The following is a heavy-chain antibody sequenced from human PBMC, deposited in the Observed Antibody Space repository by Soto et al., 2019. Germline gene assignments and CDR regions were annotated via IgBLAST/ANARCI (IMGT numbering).Heavy chain of an antibody. CDR2: IYPGDSDT. D-gene: IGHD3-22*01. Sequence: ESLKISCQRSGYSFTIYWIGWVRQMPGKGPEWMGIIYPGDSDTRYSASFQGQVTISADKSISTACLQWSSLKASDTAMDDCARHGPRVYYDNSDYYYYGMDVWGQGTTVTVSS. CDR1: GYSFTIYW. CDR3: ARHGPRVYYDNSDYYYYGMDV. J-gene: IGHJ6*02. V-gene: IGHV5-51*01.